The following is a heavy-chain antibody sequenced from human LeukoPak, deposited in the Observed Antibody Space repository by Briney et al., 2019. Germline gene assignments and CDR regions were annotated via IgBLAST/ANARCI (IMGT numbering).Heavy chain of an antibody. Sequence: SETLSLTCTVSGDSINNYYWSWIRQPAGKGLEWIGRIYKSGSIDYNPSLRSRVTMSLDMSKNQFSLKLNSVTAADTAVYYCARACSAATCYSGAFDIWGQGTMVTVSS. CDR3: ARACSAATCYSGAFDI. D-gene: IGHD2-15*01. J-gene: IGHJ3*02. CDR2: IYKSGSI. CDR1: GDSINNYY. V-gene: IGHV4-4*07.